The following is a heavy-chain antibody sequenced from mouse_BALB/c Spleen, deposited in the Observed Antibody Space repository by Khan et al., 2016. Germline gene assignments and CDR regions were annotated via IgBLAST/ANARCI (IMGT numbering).Heavy chain of an antibody. CDR2: ISSGGSNT. CDR3: ARQVDDGYYD. Sequence: EVELVESGGGLVKPGGSLKLSCAASGFTFSSYAMSWVRQTPEKRLEWVATISSGGSNTYYPDSVKGRFTISRDNAKNTLYLQMSSLRSEDTAMYDSARQVDDGYYDGGQGTTLTVSS. J-gene: IGHJ2*01. D-gene: IGHD2-3*01. V-gene: IGHV5-9-3*01. CDR1: GFTFSSYA.